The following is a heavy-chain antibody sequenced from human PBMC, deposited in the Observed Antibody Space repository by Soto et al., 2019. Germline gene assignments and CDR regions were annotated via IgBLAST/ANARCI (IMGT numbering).Heavy chain of an antibody. CDR2: ISGSGDFT. CDR1: GFTFSSYA. D-gene: IGHD6-19*01. V-gene: IGHV3-23*01. Sequence: EVQLSESGGGLVQPGGSLRLSCAASGFTFSSYAMSWVRQAPGKGLEWVSTISGSGDFTNYADSVKGRFTISRDNSKNTLYLQMSSLGAEDTAVYYCSKQPSSGWYYWFDPWGQGTLVTVSS. J-gene: IGHJ5*02. CDR3: SKQPSSGWYYWFDP.